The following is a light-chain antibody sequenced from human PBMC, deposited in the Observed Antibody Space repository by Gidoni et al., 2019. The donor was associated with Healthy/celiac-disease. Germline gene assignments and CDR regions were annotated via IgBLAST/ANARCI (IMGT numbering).Light chain of an antibody. V-gene: IGKV1-8*01. Sequence: AIRMTQSPSSFSASTVDRVTITCRASQGISSYLAWYQQKPGKAPKLLIYAAATLQSGVPSRFSGSGSGTDFTLTISCLQSEEFATYYCQQYYSYPLTFXGXTKVEIK. J-gene: IGKJ4*01. CDR3: QQYYSYPLT. CDR2: AAA. CDR1: QGISSY.